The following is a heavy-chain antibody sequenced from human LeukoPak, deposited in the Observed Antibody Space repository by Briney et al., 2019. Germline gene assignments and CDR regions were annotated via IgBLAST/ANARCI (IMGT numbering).Heavy chain of an antibody. CDR2: ISGVGYST. D-gene: IGHD4-11*01. CDR3: ARLGDYSNKD. Sequence: GGSLRLSCAASGFTVSSNYMSWVRQAPGKGLEWVSVISGVGYSTYYADSVKGRFTVSRDNSKNTLYLQMNGLRAEDTAVYYCARLGDYSNKDWGQGTLVTVSS. V-gene: IGHV3-53*01. CDR1: GFTVSSNY. J-gene: IGHJ4*02.